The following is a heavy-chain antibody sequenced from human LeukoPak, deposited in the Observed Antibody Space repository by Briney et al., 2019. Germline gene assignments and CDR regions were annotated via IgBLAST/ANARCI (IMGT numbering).Heavy chain of an antibody. CDR1: GGSLSGYY. D-gene: IGHD3-10*01. V-gene: IGHV4-34*01. CDR2: INHSGST. J-gene: IGHJ5*02. Sequence: SETLSLTCAVYGGSLSGYYWSWIRQPPGKGLEWIGEINHSGSTNYNPSLKSRVTISVDTSKNQFSLKLSSVTAADTAVYYCARAEGTPRITMVNDWFDPWGQGTLVTVSS. CDR3: ARAEGTPRITMVNDWFDP.